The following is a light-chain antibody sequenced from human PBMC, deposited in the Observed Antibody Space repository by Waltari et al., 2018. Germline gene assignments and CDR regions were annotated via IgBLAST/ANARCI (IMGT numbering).Light chain of an antibody. CDR1: ELPRKY. Sequence: SYELTQPPSVSVSPGQTARIPCSGHELPRKYAYWFQQKSGQAPRLVIYEDTKRPSGIPERCSGSSSGTGATLTITGAQVDDEADYYCYSSDSTGLRVFGGGTTVVVL. J-gene: IGLJ1*01. CDR2: EDT. CDR3: YSSDSTGLRV. V-gene: IGLV3-10*01.